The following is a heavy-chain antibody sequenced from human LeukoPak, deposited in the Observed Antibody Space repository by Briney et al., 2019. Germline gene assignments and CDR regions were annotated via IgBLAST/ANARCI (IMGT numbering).Heavy chain of an antibody. D-gene: IGHD1-26*01. J-gene: IGHJ3*02. CDR1: GFTFSSYS. V-gene: IGHV3-21*01. CDR2: IISGGSYI. CDR3: ARVSIVELGGSAFDI. Sequence: PGGSLRLFCAASGFTFSSYSMNWVRQAPGKGLVGVASIISGGSYIYYAASVKGRFTISSDNSKNTLYLQMNSLRAEDTAVYFSARVSIVELGGSAFDIWGQGTMVTVSS.